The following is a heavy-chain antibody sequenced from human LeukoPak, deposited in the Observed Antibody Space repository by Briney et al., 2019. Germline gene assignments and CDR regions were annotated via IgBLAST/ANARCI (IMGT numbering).Heavy chain of an antibody. D-gene: IGHD4-11*01. CDR3: ATSYSTFYYYGLDV. Sequence: GGSLRLSCAASGFIFNDYTMNWVRQAPGKGLKWVSSIRGSGTYIYYADSVKGRFTISSDNARNSLYLQMNNLRAEDTAVYYCATSYSTFYYYGLDVWGRGTTVTVSS. CDR2: IRGSGTYI. J-gene: IGHJ6*02. CDR1: GFIFNDYT. V-gene: IGHV3-21*01.